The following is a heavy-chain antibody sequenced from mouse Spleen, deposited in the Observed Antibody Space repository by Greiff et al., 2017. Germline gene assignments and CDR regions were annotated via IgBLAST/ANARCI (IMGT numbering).Heavy chain of an antibody. J-gene: IGHJ4*01. CDR2: ISSGGGNT. V-gene: IGHV5-9*04. CDR1: GFTFSSYA. D-gene: IGHD1-1*01. Sequence: EVKLMESGGGLVKLGGSLKLSCAASGFTFSSYAMSWVRQTPEKRLEWVATISSGGGNTYYPDSVKGRFTISRDNAKNTLYLQMSSLKSEDTAMYYCARHKDYGYAMDYWGQGTSVTVSS. CDR3: ARHKDYGYAMDY.